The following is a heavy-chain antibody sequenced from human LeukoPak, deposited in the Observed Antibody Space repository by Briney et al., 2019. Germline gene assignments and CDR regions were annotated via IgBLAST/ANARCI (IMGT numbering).Heavy chain of an antibody. V-gene: IGHV3-23*01. J-gene: IGHJ4*02. D-gene: IGHD3-22*01. Sequence: GGSLRLSCAASGFTFSSYAMSWVRQAPGKGLEWVSTISGSGVSTYYADSVKGRSTISRDNSKKTLYLQMNRLGVEDTAVYYCAKMLDSSDATFDCWGQGTLVTVSS. CDR1: GFTFSSYA. CDR2: ISGSGVST. CDR3: AKMLDSSDATFDC.